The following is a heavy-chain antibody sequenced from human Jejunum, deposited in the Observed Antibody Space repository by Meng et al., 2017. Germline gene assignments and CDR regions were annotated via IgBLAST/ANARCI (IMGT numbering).Heavy chain of an antibody. D-gene: IGHD3-16*01. CDR2: FAANNST. J-gene: IGHJ4*02. Sequence: GELGGSGGRVVQPGGSLSLACAASGFTFSISSMGWVRQAPGKGLEWVSTFAANNSTYYAESVKGRFTISRDNSKNTLSLQMNSLRAEDTAVYYCAKLTSFWGQGTLVTVSS. CDR3: AKLTSF. CDR1: GFTFSISS. V-gene: IGHV3-23*04.